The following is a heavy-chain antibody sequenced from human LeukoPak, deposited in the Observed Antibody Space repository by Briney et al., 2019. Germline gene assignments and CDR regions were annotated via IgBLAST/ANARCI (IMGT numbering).Heavy chain of an antibody. J-gene: IGHJ6*02. CDR1: GGSFSGYY. CDR3: AREYDGMDV. V-gene: IGHV3-23*01. CDR2: ISNNGGYT. Sequence: PSETLSLTCAVYGGSFSGYYWSWVRQAPGKGLEWVSAISNNGGYTYYADSVQGRFTISRDNSKSTLCLQMNSLRAEDTAVYYCAREYDGMDVWGQGTTVTVSS.